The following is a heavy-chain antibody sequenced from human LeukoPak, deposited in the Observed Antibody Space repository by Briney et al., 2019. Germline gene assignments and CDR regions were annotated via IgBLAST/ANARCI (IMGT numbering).Heavy chain of an antibody. CDR1: GFTFSSYS. D-gene: IGHD3-22*01. CDR3: ARDVHDSSGRRLDY. V-gene: IGHV3-21*01. CDR2: ISSSSSYI. Sequence: PGGSLRLSCAASGFTFSSYSMNGVRQAPGKGLEWVSSISSSSSYIYYADSVKGRFTISRDNAKNSLYLQMNSLRAEDTAVYYCARDVHDSSGRRLDYWGQGTLVTVSS. J-gene: IGHJ4*02.